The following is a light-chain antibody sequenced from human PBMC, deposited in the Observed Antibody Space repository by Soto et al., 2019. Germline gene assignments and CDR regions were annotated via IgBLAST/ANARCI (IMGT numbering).Light chain of an antibody. CDR2: DAS. J-gene: IGKJ4*01. CDR3: QQYNSYPLT. Sequence: DIQMTQSPSTLSASVGDRVTITCRASQTITSWLAWYQQKPGKVPNLLISDASALQSGVPSRFSGSGSGTEFTLTISSLQPDDFATYYYQQYNSYPLTFGGGTKVEIK. V-gene: IGKV1-5*01. CDR1: QTITSW.